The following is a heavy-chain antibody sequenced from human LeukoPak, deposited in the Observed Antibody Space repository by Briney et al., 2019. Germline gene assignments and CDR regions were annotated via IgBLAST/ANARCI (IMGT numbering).Heavy chain of an antibody. Sequence: GGSLRLSCAASGFTFSSYWMHWVRQAPGKGLEWVSSISSSSSYIYYADSVKGRFTISRDNSKNTLYLQMNSLRAEDTAVYYCAKDYYDSSGYYSFDYWGQGTLVTVSS. CDR1: GFTFSSYW. V-gene: IGHV3-21*04. J-gene: IGHJ4*02. D-gene: IGHD3-22*01. CDR2: ISSSSSYI. CDR3: AKDYYDSSGYYSFDY.